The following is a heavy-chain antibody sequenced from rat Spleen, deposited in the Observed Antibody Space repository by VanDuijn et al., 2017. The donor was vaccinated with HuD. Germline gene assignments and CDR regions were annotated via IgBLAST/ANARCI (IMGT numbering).Heavy chain of an antibody. J-gene: IGHJ2*01. CDR2: ISSGGGGI. CDR3: TRGGYFRY. Sequence: EVQLVESGGGAVQPGRYMKLSCAASGLSFSNYDMAWVRQAPTKGLEWVASISSGGGGIYYTESVKGRFTISRDNAKSTLYLQMDSLRSEDTASYYCTRGGYFRYWGQGVMVTVSS. D-gene: IGHD2-5*01. V-gene: IGHV5-25*01. CDR1: GLSFSNYD.